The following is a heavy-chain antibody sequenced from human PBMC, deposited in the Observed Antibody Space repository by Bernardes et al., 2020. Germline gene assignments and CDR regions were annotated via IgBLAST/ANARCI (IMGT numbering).Heavy chain of an antibody. V-gene: IGHV4-34*01. J-gene: IGHJ5*02. D-gene: IGHD1-26*01. Sequence: SETLSLTCAVYGGSFSGYYWSWIRQPPGKGLEWIGEINHSGSTNYNPSLKSRVTISVDTSKNQFSLKLSSVTAADTAVYYCARVGPTGYYGWFDPWGQGTLVTVSS. CDR2: INHSGST. CDR3: ARVGPTGYYGWFDP. CDR1: GGSFSGYY.